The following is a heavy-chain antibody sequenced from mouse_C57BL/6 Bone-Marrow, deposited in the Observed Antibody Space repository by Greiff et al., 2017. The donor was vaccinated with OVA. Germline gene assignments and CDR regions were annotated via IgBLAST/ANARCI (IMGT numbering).Heavy chain of an antibody. J-gene: IGHJ3*01. CDR2: IYPGNSDT. Sequence: EVQLQQSGPVLARPGASVKMSCKTSGYTFTSYWMHWVKQRPGQGLEWIGAIYPGNSDTSYNQKFKGKAKLTAVTSASTAYMELSSLTNEDSAVYYCTPYDGYSAWFAYWGQGTLVTVSA. V-gene: IGHV1-5*01. D-gene: IGHD2-3*01. CDR1: GYTFTSYW. CDR3: TPYDGYSAWFAY.